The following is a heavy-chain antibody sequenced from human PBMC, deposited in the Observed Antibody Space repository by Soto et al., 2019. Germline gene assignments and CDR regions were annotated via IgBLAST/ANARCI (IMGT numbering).Heavy chain of an antibody. CDR2: IYYSGST. V-gene: IGHV4-59*08. Sequence: SETLSLTCTVSGGSISSYYWSWIRQPPGKGLEWIGYIYYSGSTNYNPSLKSRVTISVDTSKNQFSLKLSSVTAADTAVYYCARHAVSNAFDIWGQGTMVTVSS. D-gene: IGHD1-20*01. CDR3: ARHAVSNAFDI. CDR1: GGSISSYY. J-gene: IGHJ3*02.